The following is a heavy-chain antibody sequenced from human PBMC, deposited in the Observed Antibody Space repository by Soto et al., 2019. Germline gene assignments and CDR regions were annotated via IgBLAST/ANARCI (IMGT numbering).Heavy chain of an antibody. D-gene: IGHD3-10*01. CDR1: GGSINNNKYY. CDR2: IYYSEKT. Sequence: SETLSLTCTVSGGSINNNKYYWGWIRQPPGKGLEWIGSIYYSEKTFYPPSLKSRVTISVDTSKNQFSLKLSSVTAADTAVYYCVLHWLWFGELRVYYSGQGSXVPVSS. J-gene: IGHJ4*02. CDR3: VLHWLWFGELRVYY. V-gene: IGHV4-39*01.